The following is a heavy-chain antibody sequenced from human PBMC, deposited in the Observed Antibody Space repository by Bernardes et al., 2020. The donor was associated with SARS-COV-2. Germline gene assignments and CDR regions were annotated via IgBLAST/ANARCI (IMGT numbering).Heavy chain of an antibody. V-gene: IGHV4-31*03. CDR3: GKGAGGIVATMGDFDY. D-gene: IGHD5-12*01. Sequence: SETLSLTCTVSGGSISSSGYYWNWIRQHPGKGLEWIGYIYYSGSTYYNPSLKSRVTIAVDTSKNQFSLKLSSVTAADTAVYYCGKGAGGIVATMGDFDYWGQGTLVTVSS. CDR1: GGSISSSGYY. CDR2: IYYSGST. J-gene: IGHJ4*02.